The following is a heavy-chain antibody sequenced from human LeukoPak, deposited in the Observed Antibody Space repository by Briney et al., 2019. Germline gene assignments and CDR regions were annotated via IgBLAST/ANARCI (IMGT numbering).Heavy chain of an antibody. CDR1: GFTFSDYS. CDR3: ALTGGALNYGGNFDY. CDR2: ISGSSSPI. V-gene: IGHV3-48*01. Sequence: PGGSLRLSCAVSGFTFSDYSMNWVRQAPGKGLEWVSYISGSSSPIYYADSVRGRFTISRDSAKNSLYLQMNSLRAEDTAVYYCALTGGALNYGGNFDYWGQGTLVTVSS. D-gene: IGHD4-23*01. J-gene: IGHJ4*02.